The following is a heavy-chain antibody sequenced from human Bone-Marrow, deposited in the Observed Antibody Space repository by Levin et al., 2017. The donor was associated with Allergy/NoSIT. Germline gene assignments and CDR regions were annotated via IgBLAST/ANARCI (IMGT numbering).Heavy chain of an antibody. D-gene: IGHD3-22*01. CDR1: GFTFTTYA. J-gene: IGHJ6*02. V-gene: IGHV3-33*01. Sequence: GGSLRLSCATSGFTFTTYAMHWVRQAPGKGLEWMAVIWYDGSNEYYADSVRGRFTISRDNSKNTLYLQMNSLRAEDTAVYFCARESVEVVEPAPDDNNQPSLLMDVWGQGTTVIVSS. CDR3: ARESVEVVEPAPDDNNQPSLLMDV. CDR2: IWYDGSNE.